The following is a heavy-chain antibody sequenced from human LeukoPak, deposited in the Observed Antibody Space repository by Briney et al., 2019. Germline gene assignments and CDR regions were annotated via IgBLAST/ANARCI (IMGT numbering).Heavy chain of an antibody. CDR1: GITFSTYS. CDR3: ARDSYGSSGYYYVSDY. D-gene: IGHD3-22*01. J-gene: IGHJ4*02. V-gene: IGHV3-48*02. CDR2: ISYSSSAI. Sequence: GGSLRLSCAASGITFSTYSMNWVRQAPGKGLEWVSYISYSSSAIYYADSVKGRFTISRDNAKNSLYLRMNSLRDEDTAVYYCARDSYGSSGYYYVSDYWGQGTLVTVSS.